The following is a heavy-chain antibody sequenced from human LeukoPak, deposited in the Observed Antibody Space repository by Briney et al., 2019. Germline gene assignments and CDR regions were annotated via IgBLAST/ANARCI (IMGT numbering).Heavy chain of an antibody. Sequence: GGSLRLSCATSGFTFSSYAMHWVRQAPGKGLEWVAVISYDGSNKYYADSVKGRFTISRDNSKNTLYLQMNSLRADDTAVYYCARELKRFLDYWGQGTLVTVSS. CDR3: ARELKRFLDY. V-gene: IGHV3-30-3*01. D-gene: IGHD3-3*01. CDR2: ISYDGSNK. J-gene: IGHJ4*02. CDR1: GFTFSSYA.